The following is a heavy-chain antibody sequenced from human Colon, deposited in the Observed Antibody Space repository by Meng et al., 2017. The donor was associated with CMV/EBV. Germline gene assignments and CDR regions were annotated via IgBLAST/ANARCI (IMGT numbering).Heavy chain of an antibody. D-gene: IGHD3-10*01. CDR2: ISSASNTI. CDR3: AKGRGGGPAPYGMDA. CDR1: GFNLGPYE. V-gene: IGHV3-48*03. J-gene: IGHJ6*02. Sequence: GESLKISCAASGFNLGPYEMNWVRQAPGRGPEWLSYISSASNTIHYADSVRGRFTTSRDNAANSLYLEMNNLRGEDTALYYCAKGRGGGPAPYGMDAWGQGTTVTVSS.